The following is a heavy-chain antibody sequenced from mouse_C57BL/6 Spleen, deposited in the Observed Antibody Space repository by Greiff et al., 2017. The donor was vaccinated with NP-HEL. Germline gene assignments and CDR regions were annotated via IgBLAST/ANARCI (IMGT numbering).Heavy chain of an antibody. J-gene: IGHJ2*01. CDR1: GSASRSSW. V-gene: IGHV1-80*01. CDR3: ARSDGSRYFDD. Sequence: VHLVESGAELVKPGASVKFSCKASGSASRSSWLNWVKQRPGRGLEWFGQIYLGDGDTNYNGKFKGKATLTADKSSSTAYMQLSSLTSEDSAVYFCARSDGSRYFDDWGQGTTLTVSS. CDR2: IYLGDGDT. D-gene: IGHD1-1*01.